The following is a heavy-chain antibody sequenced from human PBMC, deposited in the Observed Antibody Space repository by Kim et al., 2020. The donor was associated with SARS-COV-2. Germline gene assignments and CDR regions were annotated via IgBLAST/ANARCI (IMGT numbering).Heavy chain of an antibody. CDR3: AKGHTQTIVGLDY. D-gene: IGHD1-26*01. CDR2: ISDSGGST. V-gene: IGHV3-23*01. Sequence: GGSLRLSCAASGFTFSNYAMSWVRQAPGMGLEWVSFISDSGGSTYYADSVKGRFTFSRDNSKNTLYLQMNSLRAEDTALYYFAKGHTQTIVGLDYWGQGT. CDR1: GFTFSNYA. J-gene: IGHJ4*02.